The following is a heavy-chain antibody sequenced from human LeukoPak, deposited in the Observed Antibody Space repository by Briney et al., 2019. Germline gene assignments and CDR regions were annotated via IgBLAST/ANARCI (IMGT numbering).Heavy chain of an antibody. V-gene: IGHV3-30*02. CDR2: IRYDRSNK. Sequence: GGSLRLSCAASGFTFSSYGMHWVRQSPGKGLEWVAFIRYDRSNKYYADSVKGRFTISRDNSKNTLYLQMNSLRAEDTAVYYCAKPAISSRGWYYDYWGQGTLVTVSS. CDR3: AKPAISSRGWYYDY. CDR1: GFTFSSYG. D-gene: IGHD6-19*01. J-gene: IGHJ4*02.